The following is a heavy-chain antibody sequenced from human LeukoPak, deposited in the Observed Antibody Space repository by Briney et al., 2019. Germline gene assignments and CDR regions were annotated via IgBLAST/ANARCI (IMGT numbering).Heavy chain of an antibody. Sequence: MASETLSLTCTVSGGSISSYYWSWIRQPPGKGLEWIGYIYYSGSTNYNPSLKSRVTISVDTSKNQFSLKLSSVTAADTAVYYCARRIYYDILTGYTDAFDIWGQGTMVTVSS. D-gene: IGHD3-9*01. CDR2: IYYSGST. CDR3: ARRIYYDILTGYTDAFDI. CDR1: GGSISSYY. J-gene: IGHJ3*02. V-gene: IGHV4-59*12.